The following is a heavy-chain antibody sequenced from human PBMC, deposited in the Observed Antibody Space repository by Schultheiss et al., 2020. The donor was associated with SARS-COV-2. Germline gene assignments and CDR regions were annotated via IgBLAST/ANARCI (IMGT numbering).Heavy chain of an antibody. CDR1: GFTFSSFD. J-gene: IGHJ4*02. Sequence: GGSLRLSCAASGFTFSSFDMSWVRQAPGKGPEWVSIISGSGGSTYYADSVKGRFTISRDDSKNTAYLQMNSLKTEDTAVYYCTRLQLELFFDYWGQGSLVTVSS. CDR2: ISGSGGST. V-gene: IGHV3-23*01. D-gene: IGHD1-7*01. CDR3: TRLQLELFFDY.